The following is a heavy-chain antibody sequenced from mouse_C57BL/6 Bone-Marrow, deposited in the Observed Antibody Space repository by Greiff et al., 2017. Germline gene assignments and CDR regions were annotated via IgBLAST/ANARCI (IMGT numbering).Heavy chain of an antibody. J-gene: IGHJ2*01. CDR2: ISNGGSYT. CDR1: GFTFSSYA. D-gene: IGHD2-4*01. V-gene: IGHV5-4*01. CDR3: ARVRLRRDFDY. Sequence: EVQRVESGGGLVKPGGSLKLSCAASGFTFSSYAMSWVRQTPEKRLEWVATISNGGSYTYYPDNVKGRFTISRDNAKNNLYLQMSHLKSEDTAMYYCARVRLRRDFDYWGQGTTLTVSS.